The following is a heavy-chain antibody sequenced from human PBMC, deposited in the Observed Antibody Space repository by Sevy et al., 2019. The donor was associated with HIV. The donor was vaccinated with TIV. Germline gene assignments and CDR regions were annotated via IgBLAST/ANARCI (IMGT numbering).Heavy chain of an antibody. V-gene: IGHV3-13*01. CDR2: IGTAGDT. J-gene: IGHJ6*02. Sequence: GGSLRLSCAASGFTFSSYDMHWVRQATGKGLEWVSAIGTAGDTYYPGSVKGRFTLSRENAKNSLYLQMNSLRAGDTAVYYCARDLRKAVAGTSEGYYYGMDVWGQGTTVTVSS. D-gene: IGHD6-19*01. CDR1: GFTFSSYD. CDR3: ARDLRKAVAGTSEGYYYGMDV.